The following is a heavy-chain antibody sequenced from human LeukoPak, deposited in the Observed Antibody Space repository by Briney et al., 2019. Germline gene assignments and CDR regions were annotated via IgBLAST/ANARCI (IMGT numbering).Heavy chain of an antibody. CDR3: ARAIGVVDCGTQTCYPYHFDK. CDR1: GFSVRGSF. Sequence: GGSLRLSCAASGFSVRGSFMNWVRQAPGKGLEWVSLLSDTENSFYADPVKGRFTLSRDISNNTLYLHMHSLRGEDTAVYFCARAIGVVDCGTQTCYPYHFDKWSRGTLVTVSS. CDR2: LSDTENS. V-gene: IGHV3-66*01. D-gene: IGHD2-21*01. J-gene: IGHJ4*02.